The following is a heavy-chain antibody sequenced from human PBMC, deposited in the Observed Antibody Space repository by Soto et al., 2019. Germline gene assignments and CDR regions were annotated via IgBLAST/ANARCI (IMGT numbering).Heavy chain of an antibody. CDR3: ARDPIGGGAPYYFDY. CDR1: GYTFTAYY. Sequence: QVQLVQSGAEVKKPGASVKVSCRAYGYTFTAYYLYWLRQTPGQGREWLGGINPDTGGADIAPKFQGKITMTRDTSINTAYMQLPRLTSDDTAVYYCARDPIGGGAPYYFDYWGQGTLVTVSS. J-gene: IGHJ4*02. CDR2: INPDTGGA. D-gene: IGHD3-16*01. V-gene: IGHV1-2*02.